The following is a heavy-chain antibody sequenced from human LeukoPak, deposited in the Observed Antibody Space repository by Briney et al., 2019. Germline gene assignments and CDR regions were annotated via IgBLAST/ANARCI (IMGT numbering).Heavy chain of an antibody. J-gene: IGHJ5*02. CDR2: INPNSGGT. D-gene: IGHD3-3*01. V-gene: IGHV1-2*02. CDR1: GYTFTGYY. Sequence: GASVKVSCKASGYTFTGYYMHWVRQAPGQGLEWMGWINPNSGGTNYAQKFQGRVTMTRDTSISTAYMELSRLRSDDTAVYYCARDLGVHLSSLWAWFDPWGQGTLVTVSS. CDR3: ARDLGVHLSSLWAWFDP.